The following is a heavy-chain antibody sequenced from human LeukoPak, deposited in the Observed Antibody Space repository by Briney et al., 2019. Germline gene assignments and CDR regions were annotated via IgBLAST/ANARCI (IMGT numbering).Heavy chain of an antibody. CDR3: ARHGRPGFDY. CDR2: IYYSGST. V-gene: IGHV4-39*01. D-gene: IGHD6-6*01. CDR1: GGSISSYY. Sequence: SETLSLTCTVSGGSISSYYWGWIRQPPGKGLEWIGSIYYSGSTYYNPSLKSRVTISVDTSKNQFSLKLSSVTAADTAVYYCARHGRPGFDYWGQGTLVTVSS. J-gene: IGHJ4*02.